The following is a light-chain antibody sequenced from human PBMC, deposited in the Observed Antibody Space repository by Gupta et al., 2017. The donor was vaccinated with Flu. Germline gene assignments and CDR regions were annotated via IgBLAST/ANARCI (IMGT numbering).Light chain of an antibody. CDR3: QQSYSVPIT. CDR1: QSISNY. CDR2: ARS. V-gene: IGKV1-39*01. Sequence: DIQMSQSPSSLSASVGDRVTITCRASQSISNYLNWYQQKPGRAPKLLIYARSTLQSAVPPRFSGSGSGTDFTLSISKLQPEDFATYYCQQSYSVPITFGQGTRMEI. J-gene: IGKJ5*01.